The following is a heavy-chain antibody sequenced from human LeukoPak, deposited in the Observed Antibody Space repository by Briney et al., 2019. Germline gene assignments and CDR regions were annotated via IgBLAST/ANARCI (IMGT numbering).Heavy chain of an antibody. CDR2: ISWNSGSI. D-gene: IGHD3-22*01. CDR1: GFTFDDYA. J-gene: IGHJ3*01. Sequence: GGSLRLSCAASGFTFDDYAMHWVRQAPGKGLEWVSGISWNSGSIGYADSVKGRFTISRDNAKNSLYLQMNSLRAEDMALYYCAREASYYYDSSGWAFLAWGQGTMVTVSS. CDR3: AREASYYYDSSGWAFLA. V-gene: IGHV3-9*03.